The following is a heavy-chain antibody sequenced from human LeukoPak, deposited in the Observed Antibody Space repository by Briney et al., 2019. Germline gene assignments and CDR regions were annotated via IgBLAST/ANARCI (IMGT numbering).Heavy chain of an antibody. CDR3: ARESGTTDFDY. V-gene: IGHV3-21*01. CDR1: GFTFRSHA. Sequence: GGSLRLSCVGSGFTFRSHAMSWVRQAPGKGLEWVSSISSSSSYIYYADSVKGRFTISRDNAKNSLYLQMNSLRAEDTAVYYCARESGTTDFDYWGQGTLVTVSS. D-gene: IGHD1-1*01. J-gene: IGHJ4*02. CDR2: ISSSSSYI.